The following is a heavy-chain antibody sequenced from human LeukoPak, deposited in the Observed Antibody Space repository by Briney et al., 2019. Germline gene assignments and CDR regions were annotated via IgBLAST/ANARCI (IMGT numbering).Heavy chain of an antibody. CDR3: ARGFSTRYDFWSGYDAFDI. Sequence: GSSVKVSCKASGGTFSSYAISWVRQAPGQGLEWMGGIIPIFGTANYAQKFQGRVTITRNTSISTAYMELSSLRSEDTAVYYCARGFSTRYDFWSGYDAFDIWGQGTMVTVSS. V-gene: IGHV1-69*05. D-gene: IGHD3-3*01. CDR2: IIPIFGTA. J-gene: IGHJ3*02. CDR1: GGTFSSYA.